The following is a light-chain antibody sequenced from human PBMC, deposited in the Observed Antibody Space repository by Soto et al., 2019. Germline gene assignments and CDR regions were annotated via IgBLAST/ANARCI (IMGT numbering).Light chain of an antibody. CDR2: EVS. Sequence: QSALTQPSSLSGSPGRSITISCTGTISDVGAYNYVSWFQQHPGKAPTLIISEVSNRPSGVSNRFSGSKSGNAASLTISGLQAEDEADYFCFSFTTDWTHVFGTGTKVTVL. V-gene: IGLV2-14*01. J-gene: IGLJ1*01. CDR1: ISDVGAYNY. CDR3: FSFTTDWTHV.